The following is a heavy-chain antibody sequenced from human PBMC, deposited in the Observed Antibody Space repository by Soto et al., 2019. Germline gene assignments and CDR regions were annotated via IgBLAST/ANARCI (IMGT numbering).Heavy chain of an antibody. J-gene: IGHJ4*02. D-gene: IGHD6-19*01. CDR1: GFTFSSYA. CDR2: ISGSGDST. V-gene: IGHV3-23*01. Sequence: EVQLLESVGGLVQPGGSLRLSCAASGFTFSSYAMNWVRQAPGKGLEWVSVISGSGDSTYYADSVKGRFTISRDNSKNTLYLQMNSLRAEDTAVYYCARRSSGWYFDYWGQGTLVTVSS. CDR3: ARRSSGWYFDY.